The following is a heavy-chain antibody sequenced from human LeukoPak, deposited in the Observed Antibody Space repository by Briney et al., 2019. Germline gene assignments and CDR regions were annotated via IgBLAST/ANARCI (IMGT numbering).Heavy chain of an antibody. Sequence: SVKVSCKASGGTLSSYPISWIRQAPGQGLELMGRIIPFVGLTNYAPRFQGRVTITADKDTTTAYMELSGLTSEDTAVYYCARPRSTESGSYNWFDPWGQGTLVNVSS. J-gene: IGHJ5*02. D-gene: IGHD1-26*01. CDR1: GGTLSSYP. CDR3: ARPRSTESGSYNWFDP. CDR2: IIPFVGLT. V-gene: IGHV1-69*02.